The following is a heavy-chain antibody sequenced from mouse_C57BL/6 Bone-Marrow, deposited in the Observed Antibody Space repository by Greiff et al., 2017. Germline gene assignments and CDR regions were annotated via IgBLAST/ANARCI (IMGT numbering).Heavy chain of an antibody. CDR1: GFNIKDDY. J-gene: IGHJ2*01. V-gene: IGHV14-4*01. Sequence: EVQLQQSGAELVRPGASVKLSCTASGFNIKDDYMHWVKQRPEQGLEWIGWIDPENGDTEYASKFQGKATITADTSSTTAYLQSSSLTSEDTADYYSTNTFITTDYWGQGTTLTVSS. CDR3: TNTFITTDY. D-gene: IGHD1-1*01. CDR2: IDPENGDT.